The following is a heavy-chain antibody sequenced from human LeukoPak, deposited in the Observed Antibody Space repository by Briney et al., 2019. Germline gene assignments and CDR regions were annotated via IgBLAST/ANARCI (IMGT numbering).Heavy chain of an antibody. CDR2: ISYDGSNK. J-gene: IGHJ4*02. D-gene: IGHD4-17*01. CDR1: GFTFSSYG. CDR3: AKGRGPTTVTTYFDY. V-gene: IGHV3-30*18. Sequence: GGSLRLSCAASGFTFSSYGMHWVRQAPGKGLEWVAVISYDGSNKYYADSVKGRFTISRDNSKNTLYLQMNSLRAEDTAVYYCAKGRGPTTVTTYFDYWGQGTLVTVSS.